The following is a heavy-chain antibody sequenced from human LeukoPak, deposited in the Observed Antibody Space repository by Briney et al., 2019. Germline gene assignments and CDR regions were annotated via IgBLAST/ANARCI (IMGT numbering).Heavy chain of an antibody. J-gene: IGHJ5*02. Sequence: PAETLTLTCSVSGFTFSGYYWTWIRQPPGKGLEWIGEINHSGSTSYNPSLNSRVTISVDTSKNQFSLILSSVTAADTAVYYCVHFWSGYSTLGQGTLVTVSS. D-gene: IGHD3-3*01. CDR2: INHSGST. CDR1: GFTFSGYY. V-gene: IGHV4-34*08. CDR3: VHFWSGYST.